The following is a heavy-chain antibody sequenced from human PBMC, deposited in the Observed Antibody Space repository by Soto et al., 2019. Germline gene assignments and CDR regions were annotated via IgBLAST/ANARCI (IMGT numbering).Heavy chain of an antibody. V-gene: IGHV3-30-3*01. CDR1: GFTFSSYSSYA. CDR2: ISYDGSNE. Sequence: GGSLRLSCAASGFTFSSYSSYAMHCVRQAPGKGLEWVAFISYDGSNEFYADSVTGRFTISRDNSKNTLYLHMNSLRSEDTAVYYCARDQGGTSSQTYFFDYWGQGSLVTVSS. D-gene: IGHD3-16*01. J-gene: IGHJ4*02. CDR3: ARDQGGTSSQTYFFDY.